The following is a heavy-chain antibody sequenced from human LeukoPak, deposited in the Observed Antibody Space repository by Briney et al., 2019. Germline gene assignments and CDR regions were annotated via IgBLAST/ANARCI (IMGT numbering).Heavy chain of an antibody. D-gene: IGHD3-10*01. CDR3: ARDHPMVRGVIGY. CDR2: IYSGGST. CDR1: GFTVSSNY. J-gene: IGHJ4*02. Sequence: QPGGSLRLSCAASGFTVSSNYMSWVRQAPGKGLEWVSVIYSGGSTYYADSVKGRFTISRDNSKNTLYLQMNSLRAEDTAVYYCARDHPMVRGVIGYWGQGTLVTVSS. V-gene: IGHV3-66*01.